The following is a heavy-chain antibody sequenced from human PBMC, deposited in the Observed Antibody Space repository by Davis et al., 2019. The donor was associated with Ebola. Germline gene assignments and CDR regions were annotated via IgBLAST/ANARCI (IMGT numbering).Heavy chain of an antibody. CDR3: ARGKFWSGDYGMDV. J-gene: IGHJ6*02. CDR1: GFTFSDYG. CDR2: ISYDGSNK. V-gene: IGHV3-30*03. Sequence: GESLKISCAASGFTFSDYGMNWVRQAPGKGLEWVAVISYDGSNKYYADSVKGRFTISRDNAKNTLYLQMNSLRAEDTAVYYCARGKFWSGDYGMDVWGQGTTVTVSS. D-gene: IGHD3-3*01.